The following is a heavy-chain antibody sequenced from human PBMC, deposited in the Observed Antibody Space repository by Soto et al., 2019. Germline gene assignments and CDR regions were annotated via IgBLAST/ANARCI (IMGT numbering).Heavy chain of an antibody. CDR1: GFTFSSYW. CDR2: IKQDGSEK. V-gene: IGHV3-7*01. Sequence: GGSLRLSCAASGFTFSSYWMSWVRQAPGKGLEWVANIKQDGSEKYYVDSVKGRFTISRDNAKNSLYLQMNSLRAEDTAVYYCARDYQWLVHGRYYYYYMDVWGKGTTVTVSS. J-gene: IGHJ6*03. D-gene: IGHD6-19*01. CDR3: ARDYQWLVHGRYYYYYMDV.